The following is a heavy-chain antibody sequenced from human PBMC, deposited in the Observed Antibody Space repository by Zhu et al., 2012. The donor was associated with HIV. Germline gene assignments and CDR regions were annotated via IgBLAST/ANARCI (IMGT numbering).Heavy chain of an antibody. CDR3: RGRLSSLISTLRTRAGVSIS. CDR1: EDLFGDEIIY. Sequence: QVQLVQSGSGVKKPGASVRVSCRASEDLFGDEIIYDDEVIHWLRRVPGQRPEWMGWIRPKTGARNQARQFQPRISLTRDRALSTAYLDLNSLTSADSGTYSARGRLSSLISTLRTRAGVSISWG. CDR2: IRPKTGAR. D-gene: IGHD2/OR15-2a*01. V-gene: IGHV1-2*02. J-gene: IGHJ5*01.